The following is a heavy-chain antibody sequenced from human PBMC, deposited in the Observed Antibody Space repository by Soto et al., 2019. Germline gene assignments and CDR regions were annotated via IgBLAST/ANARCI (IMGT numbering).Heavy chain of an antibody. V-gene: IGHV3-30*18. J-gene: IGHJ4*02. D-gene: IGHD3-22*01. CDR1: GFTFSSYG. CDR3: AKDAPYYYDSSGYYGPFDY. CDR2: ISYDGSNK. Sequence: LRLSCAASGFTFSSYGIHWVRQAPGKGLEWVALISYDGSNKYYADSVKGRFTISRDNSKNTLYLQMNSLRAEDTAMYYCAKDAPYYYDSSGYYGPFDYWGQGTLVTVSS.